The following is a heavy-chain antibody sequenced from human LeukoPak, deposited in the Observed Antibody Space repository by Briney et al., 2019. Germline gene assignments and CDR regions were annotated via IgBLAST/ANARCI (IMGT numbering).Heavy chain of an antibody. J-gene: IGHJ4*02. CDR1: GGSISSYY. V-gene: IGHV4-59*12. CDR3: ARSNYYGSGSYYILDY. D-gene: IGHD3-10*01. CDR2: IYYSGST. Sequence: TSETLSLTCTVSGGSISSYYWSWIRQPPGKGLEWIGYIYYSGSTNYNPSLKSRVTISVDTSKNQFSLKLSSVTAADTAVYYCARSNYYGSGSYYILDYWGQGTLVTVSS.